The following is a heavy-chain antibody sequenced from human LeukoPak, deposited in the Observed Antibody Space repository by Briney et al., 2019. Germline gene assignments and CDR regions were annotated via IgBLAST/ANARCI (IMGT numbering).Heavy chain of an antibody. V-gene: IGHV1-69*01. CDR1: GGTFISYA. CDR2: IIPIFGTA. Sequence: ASVKVSCKASGGTFISYAISWVRQAPGQGLEWMGGIIPIFGTANYAQKFQGRVTITADESTSTAYMELSSLRSEDTAVYYCARVGTRYSSSWYYFDYWGQGTLVTVSS. CDR3: ARVGTRYSSSWYYFDY. J-gene: IGHJ4*02. D-gene: IGHD6-13*01.